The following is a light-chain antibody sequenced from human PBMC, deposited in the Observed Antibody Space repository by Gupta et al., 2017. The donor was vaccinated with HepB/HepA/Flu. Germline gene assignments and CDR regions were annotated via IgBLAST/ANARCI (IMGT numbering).Light chain of an antibody. CDR3: RQQNNCPFT. J-gene: IGKJ4*01. V-gene: IGKV1-17*01. CDR1: QGIGSD. Sequence: DIQVTQSPSSLSASVGDRVTITCRASQGIGSDLGWYQQNPGKAPKRLIYAVSNLQSGVPSRFSGSGSGTEFTLTIRSLQPEDFATYYCRQQNNCPFTFGGGTKVEIK. CDR2: AVS.